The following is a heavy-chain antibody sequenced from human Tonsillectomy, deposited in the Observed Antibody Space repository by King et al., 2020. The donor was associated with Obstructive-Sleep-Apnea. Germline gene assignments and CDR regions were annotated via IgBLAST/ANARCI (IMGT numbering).Heavy chain of an antibody. J-gene: IGHJ4*02. D-gene: IGHD5-12*01. CDR3: ARGGSGYYGD. V-gene: IGHV1-18*01. CDR1: GYTFSSYG. Sequence: QLVQSGPEVKQPGASVKVSCKTSGYTFSSYGITWLRQAPGQGLEWMGWIITYNGDAEHTRNLQGRVTMTTDPSTSTVHMELRSLRLDDTAMYYCARGGSGYYGDWGQGTLVSVS. CDR2: IITYNGDA.